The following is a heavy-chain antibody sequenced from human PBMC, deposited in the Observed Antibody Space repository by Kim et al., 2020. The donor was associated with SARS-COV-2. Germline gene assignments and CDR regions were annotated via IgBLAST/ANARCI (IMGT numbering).Heavy chain of an antibody. CDR3: AKDLTWNGCDS. J-gene: IGHJ4*02. D-gene: IGHD1-1*01. V-gene: IGHV3-74*01. Sequence: GGSLRLSCAASGFAFSNYWMLWFRQAPGKGLEWVSCINVDGSIINYVDSVKGRFTISRDNAKNTLYLQMNSLRAEDTAVYYCAKDLTWNGCDSWGQGALVTVSS. CDR1: GFAFSNYW. CDR2: INVDGSII.